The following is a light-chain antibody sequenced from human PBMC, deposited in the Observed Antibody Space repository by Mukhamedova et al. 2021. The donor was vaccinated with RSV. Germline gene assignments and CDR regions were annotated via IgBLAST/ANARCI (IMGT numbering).Light chain of an antibody. CDR2: AAS. Sequence: WYQRRVHGKAPQILIYAASTLQSGVPSRFSGSGSGTDFTLTITNLQPEDFATYYCQQSYSVSPYTFGQGTKVEIK. V-gene: IGKV1-39*01. CDR3: QQSYSVSPYT. J-gene: IGKJ2*01.